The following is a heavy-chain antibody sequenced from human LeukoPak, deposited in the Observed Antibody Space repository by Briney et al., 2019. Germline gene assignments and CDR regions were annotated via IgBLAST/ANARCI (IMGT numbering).Heavy chain of an antibody. Sequence: GGSLRLSCAASGFTFSSYAMSWVRQAPGKGLEWVSAISGSGGSTYYADSVKGRFTISRDNSKNTLYLQMNSLRAEDTAVYYCAKTDIVVVVAGYYFDYWGQGTLVTVTS. V-gene: IGHV3-23*01. CDR1: GFTFSSYA. D-gene: IGHD2-15*01. J-gene: IGHJ4*02. CDR2: ISGSGGST. CDR3: AKTDIVVVVAGYYFDY.